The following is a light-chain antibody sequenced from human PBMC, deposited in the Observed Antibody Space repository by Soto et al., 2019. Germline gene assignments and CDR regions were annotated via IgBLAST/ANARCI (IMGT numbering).Light chain of an antibody. CDR2: WAS. J-gene: IGKJ5*01. CDR3: QHYYSTPIP. CDR1: QSVLYSSNNKNY. V-gene: IGKV4-1*01. Sequence: TRQSPDSLSLSLGGMATVNCKSSQSVLYSSNNKNYLAWYQQKPGQPPKLLIYWASTRESGVPDRFSGSGSGTDFTLTISSLQAEDVAVYYCQHYYSTPIPFGQVARLAI.